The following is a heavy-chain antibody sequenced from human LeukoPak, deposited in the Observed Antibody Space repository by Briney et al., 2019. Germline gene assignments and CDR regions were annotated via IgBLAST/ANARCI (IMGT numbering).Heavy chain of an antibody. CDR2: ISGSGGDT. D-gene: IGHD5-24*01. Sequence: GGSLRLSCAASGFTFSSYAMSWVRQAPGKGLEWVSAISGSGGDTYYTDSVKGRFTISRDNSKNTLYLQMNSLRAEDTAVYYCAKDDGRGFDYWGQGTLVTVSS. CDR3: AKDDGRGFDY. CDR1: GFTFSSYA. V-gene: IGHV3-23*01. J-gene: IGHJ4*02.